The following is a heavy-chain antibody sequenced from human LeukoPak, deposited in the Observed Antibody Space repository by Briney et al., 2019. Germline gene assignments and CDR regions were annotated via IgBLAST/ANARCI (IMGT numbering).Heavy chain of an antibody. CDR3: ARDRARSVAGQPDY. D-gene: IGHD6-19*01. Sequence: ASVKVSCKASGGTFSSYAISWVRQAPGQGLEWMGWINPNSGGTNYAQKFQGRVTMTRDTSISTAYMELSRLRSDDTAVYYCARDRARSVAGQPDYWGQGTLVTVSS. CDR1: GGTFSSYA. V-gene: IGHV1-2*02. CDR2: INPNSGGT. J-gene: IGHJ4*02.